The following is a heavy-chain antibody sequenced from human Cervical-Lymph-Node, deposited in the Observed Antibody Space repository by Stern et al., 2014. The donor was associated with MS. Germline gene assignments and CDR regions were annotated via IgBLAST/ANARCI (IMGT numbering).Heavy chain of an antibody. CDR1: GGNFSNYA. D-gene: IGHD3-22*01. CDR3: ARGSETSGYYPDYFQY. CDR2: LIIISDKA. Sequence: QEQLVQSGPEVKKPGSSVKVSFKASGGNFSNYAISWVRQAPGKGLEWMGWLIIISDKANYAKKFQGRVPVSTDESTSTAYMELSSLRSEDTAVYYCARGSETSGYYPDYFQYWGQGTPVTVSS. V-gene: IGHV1-69*01. J-gene: IGHJ1*01.